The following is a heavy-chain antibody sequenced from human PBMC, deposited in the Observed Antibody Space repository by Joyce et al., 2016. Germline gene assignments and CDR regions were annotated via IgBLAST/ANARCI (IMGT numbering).Heavy chain of an antibody. CDR1: QVFMMNSS. D-gene: IGHD1-26*01. V-gene: IGHV4-4*08. CDR3: ATGTFSGSFYWYFGL. Sequence: QVQLQESCPGLVKPSETLTLTCNVYQVFMMNSSWNCIRQFPGRCLEWIGSVHHPRLTNYNPALKSRAIMSVATSSSQVALTLTSLTAADTAVNYSATGTFSGSFYWYFGLWGRGAHVTVSS. CDR2: VHHPRLT. J-gene: IGHJ2*01.